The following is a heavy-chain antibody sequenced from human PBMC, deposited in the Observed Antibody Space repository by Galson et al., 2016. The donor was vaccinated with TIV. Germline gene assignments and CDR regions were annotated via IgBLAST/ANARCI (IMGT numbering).Heavy chain of an antibody. D-gene: IGHD3-22*01. Sequence: SLRLSCAASGFTFNTAWMAWVRQAPGKELECVGRIESIALGGTVLYAAPVKGRFTLSRDDSKNTLYLEMNNLKTADTAVYYCAKTSHADSSFDYWGQGTVVTVSS. CDR3: AKTSHADSSFDY. CDR1: GFTFNTAW. V-gene: IGHV3-15*04. CDR2: IESIALGGTV. J-gene: IGHJ4*02.